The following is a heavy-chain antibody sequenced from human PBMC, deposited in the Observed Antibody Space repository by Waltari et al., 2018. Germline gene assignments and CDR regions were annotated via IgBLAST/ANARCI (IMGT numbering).Heavy chain of an antibody. V-gene: IGHV3-7*01. Sequence: EVQLVESGGSLVQPGGSLRLSCAVSGLTLTNRWMNWVRQAPGKGLGWVANIKGDGSEKYFVDSVKGRFTISADNTKNSFYLQMNNLRAEDTAVYYCASSRGWIMDVWGKGTSVTISS. D-gene: IGHD6-19*01. CDR1: GLTLTNRW. CDR2: IKGDGSEK. CDR3: ASSRGWIMDV. J-gene: IGHJ6*03.